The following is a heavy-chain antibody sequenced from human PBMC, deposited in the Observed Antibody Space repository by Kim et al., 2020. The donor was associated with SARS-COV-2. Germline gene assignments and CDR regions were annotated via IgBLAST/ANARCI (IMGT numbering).Heavy chain of an antibody. CDR3: AKEGGPWQRTAHWYFDL. J-gene: IGHJ2*01. CDR1: GFIFSDYA. CDR2: ISGSGGRI. Sequence: GGSLRLSCAASGFIFSDYALTWVRQAPGKGLEWVSGISGSGGRIYYADFVKGRFTISRDNSKNTVNLQMNSLGAEDTAIYYCAKEGGPWQRTAHWYFDLWGRGTLVTVSS. V-gene: IGHV3-23*01.